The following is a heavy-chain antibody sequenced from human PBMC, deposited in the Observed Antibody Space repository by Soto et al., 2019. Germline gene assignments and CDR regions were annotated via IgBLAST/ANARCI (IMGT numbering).Heavy chain of an antibody. Sequence: QVQLVQSGAEVKKPEASVKVSCKASGYTFTDHFLHWMRQAPGQRLEWMAWISPNNGDTHYAQRFQGRVTVTRDTSISTASLELGRLNSEDTAVNYCGRGGLIFGGVKIPFEYWGQGTLVAV. V-gene: IGHV1-2*02. D-gene: IGHD3-3*01. CDR2: ISPNNGDT. CDR1: GYTFTDHF. J-gene: IGHJ4*02. CDR3: GRGGLIFGGVKIPFEY.